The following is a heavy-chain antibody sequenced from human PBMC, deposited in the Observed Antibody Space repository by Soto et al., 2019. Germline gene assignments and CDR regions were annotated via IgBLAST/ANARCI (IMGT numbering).Heavy chain of an antibody. J-gene: IGHJ4*02. CDR3: ARRIGDY. V-gene: IGHV4-59*08. D-gene: IGHD1-26*01. CDR2: IYYSGST. CDR1: GASISSYY. Sequence: QVQLQESGPGLVKPSETLSLTCSVSGASISSYYWSWIRQPPGKGLEWIGYIYYSGSTNYNPSLKXRXXISVDTSKNQFSLKLSSVTASDTAVYYCARRIGDYWGQGTLVTVSS.